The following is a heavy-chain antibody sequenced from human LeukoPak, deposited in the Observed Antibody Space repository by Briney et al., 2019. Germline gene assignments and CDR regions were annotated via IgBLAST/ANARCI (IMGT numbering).Heavy chain of an antibody. D-gene: IGHD3-3*01. CDR1: GGSISSNNW. V-gene: IGHV4-4*02. Sequence: PSGTLSLTCAVSGGSISSNNWWGWVRQPPGKGLEWIGEIYHSGSTNYNPSLKSRVTISVDTSKNQFSLKLSSVTAADTAVYYCARVRHYDFWSSYYKYYFDYWGQGTLVTVSS. J-gene: IGHJ4*02. CDR3: ARVRHYDFWSSYYKYYFDY. CDR2: IYHSGST.